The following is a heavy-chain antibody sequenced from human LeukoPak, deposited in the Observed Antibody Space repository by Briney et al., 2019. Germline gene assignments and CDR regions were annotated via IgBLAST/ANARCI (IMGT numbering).Heavy chain of an antibody. CDR1: GGSISSGGYS. V-gene: IGHV4-30-2*01. J-gene: IGHJ4*02. CDR3: ARATFQNPITMVRGVIITPLIDY. Sequence: PSETLSLTCAVSGGSISSGGYSWSWIRQPPGKGLEWIGYIYHGESTYYNPSLKSRVTISIDRSKNQFSLKLSSVTAADTAVYYCARATFQNPITMVRGVIITPLIDYWGQGTLVTVSS. D-gene: IGHD3-10*01. CDR2: IYHGEST.